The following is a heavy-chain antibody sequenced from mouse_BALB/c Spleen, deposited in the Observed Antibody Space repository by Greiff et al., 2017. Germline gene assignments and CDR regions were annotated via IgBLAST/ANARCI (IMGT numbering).Heavy chain of an antibody. Sequence: QVQLKESGPGLVQPSQSLSITCTVSGFSLTSYGVHWVRQSPGKGLEWLGVIWSGGSTDYNAAFISRLSISKDNSKSQVFFKMNSLQANDTAIYYCARNSITTVVARAMDYWGQGTSVTVSS. CDR1: GFSLTSYG. D-gene: IGHD1-1*01. V-gene: IGHV2-2*02. J-gene: IGHJ4*01. CDR3: ARNSITTVVARAMDY. CDR2: IWSGGST.